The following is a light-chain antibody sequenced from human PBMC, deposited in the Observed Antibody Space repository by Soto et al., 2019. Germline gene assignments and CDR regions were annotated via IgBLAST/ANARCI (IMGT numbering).Light chain of an antibody. J-gene: IGLJ2*01. CDR3: SSYAGSSNVV. Sequence: QSALTQPPSASGSPGQSVTISCTGTSSDVGAYNYVSWYQQHPGKAPKLMIYEVTKRPSGVPDGFSGSKSGNTASLTVSGLQAEDEADYYCSSYAGSSNVVFGGGTQLTVL. V-gene: IGLV2-8*01. CDR2: EVT. CDR1: SSDVGAYNY.